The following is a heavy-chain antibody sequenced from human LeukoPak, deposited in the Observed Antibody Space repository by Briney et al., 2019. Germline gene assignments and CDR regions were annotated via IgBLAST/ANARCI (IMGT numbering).Heavy chain of an antibody. CDR3: ARGRGWLRSLFDF. CDR1: GGSFNSYS. CDR2: INPTGRT. D-gene: IGHD5-12*01. J-gene: IGHJ4*02. V-gene: IGHV4-34*01. Sequence: SETLSLTCGVYGGSFNSYSWTWIRQPPGKGLEWIGEINPTGRTNYNPSLNSRVTISVDMSKKQFSLNLTSVTAADTAVYYCARGRGWLRSLFDFWGQGTLVTVSS.